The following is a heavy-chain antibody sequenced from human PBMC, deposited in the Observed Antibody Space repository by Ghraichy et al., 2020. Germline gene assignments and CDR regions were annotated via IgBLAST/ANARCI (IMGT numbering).Heavy chain of an antibody. D-gene: IGHD3-10*01. V-gene: IGHV3-33*01. Sequence: GRSLRLSCAASGFTFSSYGMHWVRQAPGKGLEWVAVIWYDGSNKYYADSVKGRFTISRDNSKNTLYLQMNSLRAEDTAVYYCAREMVRGVKYYYYGMDVWGQGTTVTVSS. J-gene: IGHJ6*02. CDR1: GFTFSSYG. CDR3: AREMVRGVKYYYYGMDV. CDR2: IWYDGSNK.